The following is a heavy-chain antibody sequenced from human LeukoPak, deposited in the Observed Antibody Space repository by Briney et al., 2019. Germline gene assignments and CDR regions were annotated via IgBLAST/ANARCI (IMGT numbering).Heavy chain of an antibody. J-gene: IGHJ6*02. CDR2: INPNSGGT. CDR3: ARERCSSTSCQLYGMDV. V-gene: IGHV1-2*04. CDR1: GYTFTGYY. D-gene: IGHD2-2*01. Sequence: GASVKVSCKASGYTFTGYYMHWVRQAPGQGLEWMGWINPNSGGTNYAQKFQGWVTMTRDTSISTAYMELSRLRSDDTAVYYCARERCSSTSCQLYGMDVWGQGTTVTVSS.